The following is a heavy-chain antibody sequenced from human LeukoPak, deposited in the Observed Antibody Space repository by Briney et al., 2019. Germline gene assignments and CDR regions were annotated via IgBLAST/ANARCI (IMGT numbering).Heavy chain of an antibody. CDR1: GFTFSSYA. CDR3: AKDPYSGTFSHYDY. J-gene: IGHJ4*02. Sequence: GGSLRLSCAASGFTFSSYAMSWVRQAPGKGLEWVSAISGSGGSTYYADSVKGRFTISRNNSKNTLYLQMNSLRAEDTAVYYCAKDPYSGTFSHYDYWGQGTLVTVSS. D-gene: IGHD1-7*01. V-gene: IGHV3-23*01. CDR2: ISGSGGST.